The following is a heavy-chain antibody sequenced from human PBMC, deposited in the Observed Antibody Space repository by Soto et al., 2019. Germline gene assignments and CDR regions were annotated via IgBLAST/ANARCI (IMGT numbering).Heavy chain of an antibody. Sequence: LGESLKISCKGSGYSFTSYWIGWVRQMPGKGLEWMGIIYPGDSDTRYSPSFQGQVTISADKSISTAYLQWSSLKASDTAMYYCARLLWVSSGPYGMDVWGQGSTVTVSS. CDR3: ARLLWVSSGPYGMDV. CDR1: GYSFTSYW. V-gene: IGHV5-51*01. D-gene: IGHD6-13*01. J-gene: IGHJ6*02. CDR2: IYPGDSDT.